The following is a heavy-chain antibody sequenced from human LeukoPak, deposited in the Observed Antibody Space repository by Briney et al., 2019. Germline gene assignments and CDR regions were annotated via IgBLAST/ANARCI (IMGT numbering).Heavy chain of an antibody. CDR1: GGSFSGYY. CDR3: ARGAGYDSSGYYYADSPAFDY. CDR2: INHSGST. Sequence: SETLSLTCAVYGGSFSGYYWSWIRQPPGKGLEWIGEINHSGSTNYNPSLKSRVTISVDTSKNQFSLKLSSVTAADTAVYYCARGAGYDSSGYYYADSPAFDYWGQGTLVTVSS. V-gene: IGHV4-34*01. D-gene: IGHD3-22*01. J-gene: IGHJ4*02.